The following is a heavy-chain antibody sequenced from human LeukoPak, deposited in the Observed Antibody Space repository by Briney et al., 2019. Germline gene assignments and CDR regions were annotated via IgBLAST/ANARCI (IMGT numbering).Heavy chain of an antibody. J-gene: IGHJ4*02. CDR2: IYYGGST. CDR1: GGSISSSSYY. D-gene: IGHD3-22*01. Sequence: SETLSLTCTVSGGSISSSSYYWGWIRQPPGKGLEWIGSIYYGGSTYYNPSLKSRVTISVDTSKNQFSLKLNSVTAADTAIYYCARASGYYYGDLDYWGQGTLVTVSS. V-gene: IGHV4-39*07. CDR3: ARASGYYYGDLDY.